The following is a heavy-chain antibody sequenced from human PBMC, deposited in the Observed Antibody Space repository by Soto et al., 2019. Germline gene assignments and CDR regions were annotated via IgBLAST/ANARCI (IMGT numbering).Heavy chain of an antibody. Sequence: QVQLVESGGGVVQPGRSLRLSCAASGFTFSSYNMHWVRRAPGKGLEWVALISYDDGSNKYYTDSVKGRFTISRDNSKSTLYLQMDSLRREDTAGYYCVRTTGVAGTTEFDYWGQGTLVTVSS. J-gene: IGHJ4*02. CDR1: GFTFSSYN. CDR3: VRTTGVAGTTEFDY. CDR2: ISYDDGSNK. V-gene: IGHV3-30*04. D-gene: IGHD6-19*01.